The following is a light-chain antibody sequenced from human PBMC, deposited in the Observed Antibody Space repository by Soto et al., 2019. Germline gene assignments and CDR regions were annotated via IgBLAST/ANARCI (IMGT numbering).Light chain of an antibody. V-gene: IGKV3-20*01. CDR3: QKYGDSSIT. Sequence: VLTQSPGTLSLSAGQRATLSFSASQTVIGDYLAWYQQKSGQAPRLLIYGASSRATDIPDRFSGSGSGIDFALTISRLEPEDFAVYYCQKYGDSSITFGQGTRLEIK. J-gene: IGKJ5*01. CDR2: GAS. CDR1: QTVIGDY.